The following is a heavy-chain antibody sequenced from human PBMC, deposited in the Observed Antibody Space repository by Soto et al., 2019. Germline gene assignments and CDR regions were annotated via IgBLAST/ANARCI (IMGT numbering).Heavy chain of an antibody. Sequence: GGSLRLSCAASGFTFSSYGMHWVRQAPGKGLEWVAVISYDGSNKYYADSVKGRFTISRDNSKNTLYLQMNSLRAEDTAVYYCAKDQVSGDSSGYYYGDDAFEIWGQGTMVTVSS. D-gene: IGHD3-22*01. J-gene: IGHJ3*02. CDR2: ISYDGSNK. CDR3: AKDQVSGDSSGYYYGDDAFEI. V-gene: IGHV3-30*18. CDR1: GFTFSSYG.